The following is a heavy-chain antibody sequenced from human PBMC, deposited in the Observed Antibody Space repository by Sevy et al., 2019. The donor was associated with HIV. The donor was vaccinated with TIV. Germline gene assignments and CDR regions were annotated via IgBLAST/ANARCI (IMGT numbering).Heavy chain of an antibody. V-gene: IGHV3-21*01. CDR1: GFTFSSYS. CDR2: ISSSSSYM. Sequence: GGSLRLSCAASGFTFSSYSMNWVRQAPGKGLEWASSISSSSSYMYYADSVKGRFTISRDNAKNSLYLQMNSLRAEDTAVYYCARTMDRGVIITADAFDIWGQGTMVTVSS. CDR3: ARTMDRGVIITADAFDI. J-gene: IGHJ3*02. D-gene: IGHD3-10*01.